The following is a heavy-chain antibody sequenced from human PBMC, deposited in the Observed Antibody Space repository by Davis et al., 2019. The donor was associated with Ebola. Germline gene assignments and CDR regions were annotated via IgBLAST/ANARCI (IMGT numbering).Heavy chain of an antibody. J-gene: IGHJ3*02. CDR1: GYTFTNYG. D-gene: IGHD6-13*01. CDR3: ARVKYSSSWYGRDAFDI. CDR2: INPSGGST. V-gene: IGHV1-46*01. Sequence: AASVQVSCKASGYTFTNYGITWVRQAPGQGLEWMGIINPSGGSTSYAQKFQGRVTMTRDTSTSTVYMELSSLRSEDTAVYYCARVKYSSSWYGRDAFDIWGQGTMVTVSS.